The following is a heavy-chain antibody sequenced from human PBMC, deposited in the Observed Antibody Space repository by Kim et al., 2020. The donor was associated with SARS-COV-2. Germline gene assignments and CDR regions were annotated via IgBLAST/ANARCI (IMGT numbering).Heavy chain of an antibody. D-gene: IGHD3-3*01. CDR3: ARDSPVSDDFWSGYDPKYYYVMDV. Sequence: GGSLRLSCAASGFTFSSYSMNWVRQAPGKGLEWVSSISSSSSYIYYADSVKGRFTISRDNAKNSLYLQMNSLRAEDTAVYYCARDSPVSDDFWSGYDPKYYYVMDVWGQGTTVTVSS. CDR1: GFTFSSYS. V-gene: IGHV3-21*01. J-gene: IGHJ6*02. CDR2: ISSSSSYI.